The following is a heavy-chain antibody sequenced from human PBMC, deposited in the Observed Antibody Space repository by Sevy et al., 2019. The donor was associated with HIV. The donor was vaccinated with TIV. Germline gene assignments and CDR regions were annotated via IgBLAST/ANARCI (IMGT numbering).Heavy chain of an antibody. J-gene: IGHJ4*02. CDR2: ISTGTDHI. CDR3: VRRGVDAYNVYFDL. CDR1: GFTFSAYS. D-gene: IGHD3-10*01. V-gene: IGHV3-21*05. Sequence: GGSLRLSCTASGFTFSAYSMNWVRQAPGKGLEWLSYISTGTDHIYYADSAKGRFTISRDDAKKSVYLEMKSPRDQDTALYYCVRRGVDAYNVYFDLWGQGTLVTVSS.